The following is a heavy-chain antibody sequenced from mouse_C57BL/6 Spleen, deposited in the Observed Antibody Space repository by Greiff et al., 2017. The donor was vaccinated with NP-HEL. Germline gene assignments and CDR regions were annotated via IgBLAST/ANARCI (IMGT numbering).Heavy chain of an antibody. CDR2: INPSNGGT. Sequence: QVQLKESGTELVKPGASVKLSCKASGYTFTSYWMHWVKQRPGQGLEWIGNINPSNGGTNYNEKFKSKATLTVDKSSSTAYMQLSSLTSDDSAVYYCARKGGYYSAMDDWGQGTSVTVSS. CDR1: GYTFTSYW. J-gene: IGHJ4*01. CDR3: ARKGGYYSAMDD. V-gene: IGHV1-53*01. D-gene: IGHD2-3*01.